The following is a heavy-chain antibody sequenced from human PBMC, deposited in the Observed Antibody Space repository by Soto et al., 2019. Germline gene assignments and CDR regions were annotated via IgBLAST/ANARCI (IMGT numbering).Heavy chain of an antibody. Sequence: PGGSLRLSCAASGFTFSSYAMSWVRQAPGKGLEWVSAISGSGGSTYYADSVKGRFDISRDNSKNTLYLQMNSLRAEDTAVYYCAKGSHYDFWSGPNWFDPWGQGTLVNVSS. CDR3: AKGSHYDFWSGPNWFDP. CDR2: ISGSGGST. D-gene: IGHD3-3*01. CDR1: GFTFSSYA. V-gene: IGHV3-23*01. J-gene: IGHJ5*02.